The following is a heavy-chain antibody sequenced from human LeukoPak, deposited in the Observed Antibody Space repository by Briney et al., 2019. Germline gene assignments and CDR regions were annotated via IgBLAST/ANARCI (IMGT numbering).Heavy chain of an antibody. CDR3: ARDHSSGYPLGFVY. J-gene: IGHJ4*02. Sequence: ASVKVSCKASGYTFTSYGISWVRQAPGQGLEWMGWISAYNGNTNYAQKLQGRVTMTTDTSTSTAYMELRSLRSDDTAVYYCARDHSSGYPLGFVYWGQGTLVTVSS. V-gene: IGHV1-18*01. CDR2: ISAYNGNT. D-gene: IGHD3-22*01. CDR1: GYTFTSYG.